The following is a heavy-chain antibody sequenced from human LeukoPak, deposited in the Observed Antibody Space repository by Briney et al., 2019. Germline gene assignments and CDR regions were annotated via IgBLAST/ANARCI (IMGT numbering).Heavy chain of an antibody. Sequence: PSETLSLTCTVSGGSITSGDYYWSWIRQPPGKGLEWIGSIYYSGSTYYNPSLKSRVTTSVDTSKNQFSLKLSSVTAADTAMYYCARVERAAGTGDYYYYYMDVWGKGTTVTVS. CDR2: IYYSGST. J-gene: IGHJ6*03. V-gene: IGHV4-30-4*01. D-gene: IGHD6-13*01. CDR3: ARVERAAGTGDYYYYYMDV. CDR1: GGSITSGDYY.